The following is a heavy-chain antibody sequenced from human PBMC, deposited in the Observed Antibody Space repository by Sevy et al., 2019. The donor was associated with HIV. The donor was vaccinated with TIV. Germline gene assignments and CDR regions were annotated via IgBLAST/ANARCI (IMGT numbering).Heavy chain of an antibody. CDR1: RFTFSSYW. CDR3: ARGAIAVAGSDRLYFDY. CDR2: IKQDGSEK. Sequence: GGSLRLSCAASRFTFSSYWMSWVRQAPGKGLEWVANIKQDGSEKYYVDSVKGRFTISRDNAKNSLYLQMNSLRAEDTAVYYCARGAIAVAGSDRLYFDYWGQGTLVTVSS. J-gene: IGHJ4*02. V-gene: IGHV3-7*01. D-gene: IGHD6-19*01.